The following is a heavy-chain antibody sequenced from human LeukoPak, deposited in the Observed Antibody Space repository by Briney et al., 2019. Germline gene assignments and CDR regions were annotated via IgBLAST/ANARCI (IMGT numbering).Heavy chain of an antibody. D-gene: IGHD4-17*01. CDR3: ARGQTTSPKYFDY. Sequence: GGSLRLSCAASGFTFSSYSMNWVRQAPGKGLEWVSYISSSSSTIYYADSVKGRFTISRDNAKNSLYLQMNSLRAEDTAVYYCARGQTTSPKYFDYWGQGTLVTVSS. J-gene: IGHJ4*02. CDR2: ISSSSSTI. CDR1: GFTFSSYS. V-gene: IGHV3-48*01.